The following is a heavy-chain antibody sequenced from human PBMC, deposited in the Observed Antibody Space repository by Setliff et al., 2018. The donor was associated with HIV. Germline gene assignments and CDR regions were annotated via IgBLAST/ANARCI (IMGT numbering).Heavy chain of an antibody. CDR3: ARQAERDDDSYLDD. V-gene: IGHV4-4*09. CDR1: NGSISGYY. D-gene: IGHD3-16*01. J-gene: IGHJ4*02. CDR2: IYSSGST. Sequence: PLETLSLTCTVSNGSISGYYWSWIRQSPGKGLEWIGYIYSSGSTNYQPSHKSRVTMSIDTSNNQFSLKLTSLTAADTAVYFCARQAERDDDSYLDDWGQGTLVTVSS.